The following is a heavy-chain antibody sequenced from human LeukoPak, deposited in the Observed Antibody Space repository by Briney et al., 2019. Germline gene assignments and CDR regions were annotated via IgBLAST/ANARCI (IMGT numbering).Heavy chain of an antibody. Sequence: ASVKVSCKASGYTFTGYYMHWVRQAPGQGLEWMGWINPNSGDTNYAQKFRGRVTMTRDTSSSTAYMDLSRLRSDDTAVYYCARGTSISLVRGVIGRYWGQGTLVTVSS. CDR2: INPNSGDT. J-gene: IGHJ4*02. CDR1: GYTFTGYY. D-gene: IGHD3-10*01. V-gene: IGHV1-2*02. CDR3: ARGTSISLVRGVIGRY.